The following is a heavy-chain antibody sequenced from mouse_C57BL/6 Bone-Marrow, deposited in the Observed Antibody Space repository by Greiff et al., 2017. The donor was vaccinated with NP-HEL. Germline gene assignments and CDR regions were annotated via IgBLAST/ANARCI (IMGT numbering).Heavy chain of an antibody. CDR1: GFTFSDYG. V-gene: IGHV5-15*01. J-gene: IGHJ3*01. CDR2: ISNLAYSI. Sequence: EVQRVESGGGLVQPGGSLKLSCAASGFTFSDYGMAWVRQAPRKGPEWVAFISNLAYSIYYADNVTGRFTIARENAKNTLYLEMSSLRSEDTAMYYCARLGYYGSRRFAYWGQGTLVTVSA. CDR3: ARLGYYGSRRFAY. D-gene: IGHD1-1*01.